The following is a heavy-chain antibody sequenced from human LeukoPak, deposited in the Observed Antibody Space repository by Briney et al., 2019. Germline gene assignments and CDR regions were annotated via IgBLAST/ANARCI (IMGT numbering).Heavy chain of an antibody. CDR2: ISWNSGSI. J-gene: IGHJ4*02. V-gene: IGHV3-9*01. CDR1: GFTFDDYA. D-gene: IGHD6-13*01. CDR3: ARLYPYSSSWHFPGDY. Sequence: GRSLRLSCAASGFTFDDYAMHWVRQAPGKGLEWVSGISWNSGSIGYADSVKGRFTISRDNSKNTLYLQMNSLRAEDTAVYYCARLYPYSSSWHFPGDYWGQGTLVTVSS.